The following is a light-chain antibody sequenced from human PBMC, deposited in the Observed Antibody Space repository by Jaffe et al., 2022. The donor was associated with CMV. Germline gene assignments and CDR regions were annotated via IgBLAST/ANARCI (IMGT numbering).Light chain of an antibody. CDR2: QDN. CDR1: NLGDKY. CDR3: QAWDSSTWV. J-gene: IGLJ3*02. Sequence: SYELTQSPSVSVSPGQTASITCSGDNLGDKYICWYQQKPGQSPVLVIYQDNKRPSGIPERFSGSNSGNSATLTISGTQALDEADYYCQAWDSSTWVFGGGTKLTVL. V-gene: IGLV3-1*01.